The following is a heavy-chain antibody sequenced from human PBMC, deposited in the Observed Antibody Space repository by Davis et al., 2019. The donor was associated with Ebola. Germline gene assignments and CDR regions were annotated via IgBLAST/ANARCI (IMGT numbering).Heavy chain of an antibody. CDR1: GNSFASHW. Sequence: SLKISCKDSGNSFASHWIGWVRQMPGKGLEWMGIIYTGDSDTRYSPSFRGQVTISADKSIKTAFLQWSSLKASDTAMYYCASLRRTITGMDDGFDLWGQGTVVTVSS. J-gene: IGHJ3*01. V-gene: IGHV5-51*01. CDR2: IYTGDSDT. CDR3: ASLRRTITGMDDGFDL. D-gene: IGHD1-20*01.